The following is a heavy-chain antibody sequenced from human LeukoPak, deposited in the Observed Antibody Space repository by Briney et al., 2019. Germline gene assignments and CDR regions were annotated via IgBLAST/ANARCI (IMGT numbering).Heavy chain of an antibody. CDR3: AGGGSYLHYYFDY. J-gene: IGHJ4*02. V-gene: IGHV3-48*03. CDR1: GFTFSSYE. Sequence: PGGSLRLSCAASGFTFSSYEMNWLRQAPGKGLEWVSYISTSGSTIYYADSVKGRFTISRDNAKNSLYLQMNSLRAEDTAVYYCAGGGSYLHYYFDYWGQGTLVTVSS. CDR2: ISTSGSTI. D-gene: IGHD3-16*01.